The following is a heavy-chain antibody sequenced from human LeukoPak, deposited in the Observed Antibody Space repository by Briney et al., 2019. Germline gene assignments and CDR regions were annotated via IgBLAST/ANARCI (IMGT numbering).Heavy chain of an antibody. CDR2: IYYSGST. J-gene: IGHJ5*02. CDR3: ARSYGDYDNWFDP. CDR1: GGSISSYY. Sequence: SETLSLTCTVSGGSISSYYWSWIRQPPGKGLEWIGYIYYSGSTNYNPSLKSRVTISADTSKNQFSLKLSSVTAADTAVYYCARSYGDYDNWFDPWGQGTLVTVSS. V-gene: IGHV4-59*08. D-gene: IGHD4-17*01.